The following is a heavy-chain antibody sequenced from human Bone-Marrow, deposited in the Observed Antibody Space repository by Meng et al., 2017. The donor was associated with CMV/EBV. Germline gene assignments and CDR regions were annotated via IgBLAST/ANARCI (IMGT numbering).Heavy chain of an antibody. CDR1: GYTFTSYG. J-gene: IGHJ4*02. Sequence: ASVKVSCKASGYTFTSYGISWVRQAPGQGLEWMGWISAYNGNTNYAQKLQGRVTMTTDTSTSTAYMELRSLRSDGTAVYYCARVMELRSRLKYYFDYWGQGTRVTVSS. D-gene: IGHD1-7*01. CDR2: ISAYNGNT. V-gene: IGHV1-18*01. CDR3: ARVMELRSRLKYYFDY.